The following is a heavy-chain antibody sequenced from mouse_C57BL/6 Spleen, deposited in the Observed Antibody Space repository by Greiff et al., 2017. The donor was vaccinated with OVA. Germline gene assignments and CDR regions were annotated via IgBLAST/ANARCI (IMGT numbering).Heavy chain of an antibody. CDR1: GYAFSSSW. CDR3: ARNYGSSLWFAY. D-gene: IGHD1-1*01. V-gene: IGHV1-82*01. J-gene: IGHJ3*01. Sequence: VKLLESGPELVKPGASVKISCKASGYAFSSSWMNWVKQRPGKGLEWIGRIYPGDGDTNYNGKFKGKATLTADKSSSTAYMQLSSLTSEDSAVYFCARNYGSSLWFAYWGQGTLVTVSA. CDR2: IYPGDGDT.